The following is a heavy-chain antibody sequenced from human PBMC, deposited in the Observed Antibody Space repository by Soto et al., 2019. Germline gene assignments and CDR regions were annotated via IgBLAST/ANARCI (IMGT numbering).Heavy chain of an antibody. CDR2: IYFSGST. D-gene: IGHD3-3*01. V-gene: IGHV4-30-4*01. Sequence: QVQLQESGPGLVKPSQTLSLACTVSGGSISSGDYYWSWIRQPPGKGLEWIGYIYFSGSTYYNPSLTSRVTISVDTSKNQFSLRLTSVTAADTAVYYCASGITVFGVTYYYYGMDVWGQGTTVTVSS. J-gene: IGHJ6*02. CDR1: GGSISSGDYY. CDR3: ASGITVFGVTYYYYGMDV.